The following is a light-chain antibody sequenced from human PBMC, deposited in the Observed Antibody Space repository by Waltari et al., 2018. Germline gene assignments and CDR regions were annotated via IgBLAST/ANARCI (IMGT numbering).Light chain of an antibody. CDR2: KDT. CDR3: YSAADNDLGV. V-gene: IGLV3-27*01. Sequence: SFELTQTSSLSVSPGQTVRITCSGDVLANKYARCFQQKPGQAPILIISKDTERPSGIPERFSGSSSGTTVTLTISGAQVEDEADYYCYSAADNDLGVFGGGTKLTVL. CDR1: VLANKY. J-gene: IGLJ3*02.